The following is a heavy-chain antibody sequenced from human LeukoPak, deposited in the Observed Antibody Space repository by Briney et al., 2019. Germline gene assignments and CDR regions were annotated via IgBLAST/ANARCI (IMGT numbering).Heavy chain of an antibody. D-gene: IGHD3-10*01. J-gene: IGHJ4*02. V-gene: IGHV4-39*01. CDR2: LYFGGST. Sequence: PSETLSLTCTLSGDSITNNRYYWGWIRQPPGKGLEWVGCLYFGGSTYYNASLTSRITISVDTSMNQFSLRLTSVTAADTAIYDCGRHRGLWVGELWGQGTLVTVSS. CDR1: GDSITNNRYY. CDR3: GRHRGLWVGEL.